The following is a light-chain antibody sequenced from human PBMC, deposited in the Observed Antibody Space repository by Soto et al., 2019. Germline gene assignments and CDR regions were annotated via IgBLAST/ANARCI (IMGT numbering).Light chain of an antibody. J-gene: IGLJ2*01. CDR2: DVS. Sequence: QSALTQPASVSGSPGQSITISCTGTSSDIGAYNYVSWYQQHPGKVPKLMIYDVSNRPSGVSDRFSGSKSGNTASLTISGLQAEDEADYYCSSYTSSNTLVFGGGTKVNVL. CDR3: SSYTSSNTLV. CDR1: SSDIGAYNY. V-gene: IGLV2-14*01.